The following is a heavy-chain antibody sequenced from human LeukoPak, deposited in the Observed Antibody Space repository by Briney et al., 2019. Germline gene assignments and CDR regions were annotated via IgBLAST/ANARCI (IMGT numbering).Heavy chain of an antibody. D-gene: IGHD6-19*01. J-gene: IGHJ4*02. CDR2: ISYDGSNK. CDR1: GFTFSSYG. Sequence: GGSLRLSCAASGFTFSSYGMHWVRQAPGKGLEWVAVISYDGSNKYYADSVKGRFTISRDNSKNTLYLQMNSLRAEDTAVYYCAKWLEYSSGYFDYWGQGTLVTVSS. V-gene: IGHV3-30*18. CDR3: AKWLEYSSGYFDY.